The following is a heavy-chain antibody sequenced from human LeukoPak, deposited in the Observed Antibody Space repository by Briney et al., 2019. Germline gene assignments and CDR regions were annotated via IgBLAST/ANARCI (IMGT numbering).Heavy chain of an antibody. CDR1: GFTLSSYS. Sequence: GGSLRLSCAASGFTLSSYSMHWVRQAPGKGLEWVAFIRYDGSNKYYADSVKGRFTISRDNSKNTLYLQMNSLRAEDTAVYYCASSTLGPFGVPDGWFDPWGQGTLVTVSS. J-gene: IGHJ5*02. D-gene: IGHD3-3*01. CDR3: ASSTLGPFGVPDGWFDP. V-gene: IGHV3-30*02. CDR2: IRYDGSNK.